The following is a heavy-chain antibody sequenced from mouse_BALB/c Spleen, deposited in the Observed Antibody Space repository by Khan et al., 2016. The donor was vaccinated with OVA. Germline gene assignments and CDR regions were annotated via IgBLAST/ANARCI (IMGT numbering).Heavy chain of an antibody. D-gene: IGHD2-10*01. J-gene: IGHJ4*01. CDR3: ARPPYFSYTLDY. Sequence: QIQLVQSGPELKKPGETVKISCKASGYTFTNYGMNWVKQSPGKALKWMGWINTYTGEPTYADDFKGRFAFSLETSARTAYLQINHLKNEDTATFFCARPPYFSYTLDYWGQGTSVTVSS. CDR1: GYTFTNYG. V-gene: IGHV9-3-1*01. CDR2: INTYTGEP.